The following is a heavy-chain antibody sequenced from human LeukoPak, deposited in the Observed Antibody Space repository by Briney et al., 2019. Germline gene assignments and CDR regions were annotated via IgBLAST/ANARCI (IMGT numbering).Heavy chain of an antibody. CDR3: ARFRFDYYDGSGTSNWFDP. CDR2: INPNSGGT. Sequence: SSVKVSCKASGYTFTGYYMHWVRQAPGQGLEWMGWINPNSGGTNYAQKLQGRVTMTRDTSISTAYMELSRLRSDDTAVYYCARFRFDYYDGSGTSNWFDPWGQGTLVTVSS. CDR1: GYTFTGYY. V-gene: IGHV1-2*02. J-gene: IGHJ5*02. D-gene: IGHD3-22*01.